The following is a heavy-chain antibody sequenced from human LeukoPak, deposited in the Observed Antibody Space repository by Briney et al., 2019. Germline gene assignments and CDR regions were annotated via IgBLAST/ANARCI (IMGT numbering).Heavy chain of an antibody. D-gene: IGHD6-19*01. CDR3: VRDIGAVAGTDDY. V-gene: IGHV3-74*01. J-gene: IGHJ4*02. CDR1: GFTFSSYE. Sequence: PGGSLRLSCAASGFTFSSYEMNWVRQAPGKGLVWVSRINSDGGSTTYADSVKGRFTISRDNAKKTLYLQMNSLRVEDTAVYYCVRDIGAVAGTDDYWGQGTLVTVSS. CDR2: INSDGGST.